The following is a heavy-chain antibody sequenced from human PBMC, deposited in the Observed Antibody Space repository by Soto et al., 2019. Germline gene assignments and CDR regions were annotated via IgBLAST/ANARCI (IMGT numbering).Heavy chain of an antibody. Sequence: PSETLSLTCTVSGGPISSYHWSWIRQPPGKGMEWIGYIYYSGSTNYNPSLNSRVTISVDTSKNQFSLKLSSVTAADTAVYYCARDQYYYGSGAKGYYYYGMDVWGQGTTVTVSS. J-gene: IGHJ6*02. V-gene: IGHV4-59*01. CDR3: ARDQYYYGSGAKGYYYYGMDV. CDR2: IYYSGST. CDR1: GGPISSYH. D-gene: IGHD3-10*01.